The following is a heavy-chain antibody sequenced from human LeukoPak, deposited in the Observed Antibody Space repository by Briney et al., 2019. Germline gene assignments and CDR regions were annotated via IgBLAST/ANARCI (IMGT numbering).Heavy chain of an antibody. Sequence: SETLSLTCAVYGGSFSGYYWGWIRQPPGKGLEWIGSSYHSDSTYYNPSLRSRVTVSLDTSKNQFSLDLTSVTAADTAMYYCARGCSSFSCPNWYFDLWGRGTLVTVSS. CDR2: SYHSDST. D-gene: IGHD2-2*01. V-gene: IGHV4-34*01. CDR1: GGSFSGYY. J-gene: IGHJ2*01. CDR3: ARGCSSFSCPNWYFDL.